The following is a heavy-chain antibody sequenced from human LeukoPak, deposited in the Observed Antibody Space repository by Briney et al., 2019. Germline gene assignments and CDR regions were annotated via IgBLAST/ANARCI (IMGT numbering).Heavy chain of an antibody. Sequence: SETLSLTCTVSGGSISSSSYYWGWIRQPPGKGLEWIGSIYYSGSTYYNPSVKSRVTISVDTSKNQFSLKLSSVTAADTAVYYCARHNDYGDYFYYGMDAWGQGTTVTVSS. J-gene: IGHJ6*02. CDR1: GGSISSSSYY. CDR3: ARHNDYGDYFYYGMDA. D-gene: IGHD4-17*01. CDR2: IYYSGST. V-gene: IGHV4-39*01.